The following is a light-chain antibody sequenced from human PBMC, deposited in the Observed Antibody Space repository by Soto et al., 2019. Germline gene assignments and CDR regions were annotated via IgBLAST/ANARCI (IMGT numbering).Light chain of an antibody. CDR2: KAS. CDR3: QQYISYPLT. Sequence: DIQMTQSPSTLSASVGDRVTITCRASQSISSWLAWYQQKPGKAPNLLIYKASSLESGVPSRFSGSGSGTEFTRTSSSLQLDDFATNYGQQYISYPLTLGGWTKVEIK. J-gene: IGKJ4*01. V-gene: IGKV1-5*03. CDR1: QSISSW.